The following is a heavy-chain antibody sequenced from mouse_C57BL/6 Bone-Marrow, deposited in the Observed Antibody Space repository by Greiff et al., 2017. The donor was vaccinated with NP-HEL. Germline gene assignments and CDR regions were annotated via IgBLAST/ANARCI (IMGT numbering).Heavy chain of an antibody. V-gene: IGHV5-9-1*02. J-gene: IGHJ1*03. D-gene: IGHD1-1*01. CDR2: ISSGGDYI. Sequence: EVKLVESGEGLVKPGGSLKLSCAASGFTFSSYAMSWVRQTPEKRLEWVAYISSGGDYIYYADTVKGRFTISRDNARNTLYLQMSSLKSEDTAMYYCTRVYYYGSSYVPFDVWGTGTTVTVSS. CDR1: GFTFSSYA. CDR3: TRVYYYGSSYVPFDV.